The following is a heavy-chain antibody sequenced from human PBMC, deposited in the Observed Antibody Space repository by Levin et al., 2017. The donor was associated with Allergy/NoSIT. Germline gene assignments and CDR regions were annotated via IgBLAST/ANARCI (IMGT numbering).Heavy chain of an antibody. CDR3: ARASGSGSYRYYYYYGMDV. Sequence: ASVKVSCKASGYTFTGYYMHWVRQAPGQGLEWMGWINPNSGGTNYAQKFQGRVTMTRDTSISTAYMELSRLRSDDTAVYYCARASGSGSYRYYYYYGMDVWGQGTTVTVSS. V-gene: IGHV1-2*02. CDR1: GYTFTGYY. CDR2: INPNSGGT. J-gene: IGHJ6*02. D-gene: IGHD3-10*01.